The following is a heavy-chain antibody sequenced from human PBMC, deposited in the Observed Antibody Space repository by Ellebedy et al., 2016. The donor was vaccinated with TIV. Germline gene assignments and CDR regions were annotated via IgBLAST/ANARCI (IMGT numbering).Heavy chain of an antibody. CDR2: TYYRSKWYY. J-gene: IGHJ5*02. Sequence: SQTLSLTCAISGDSVSSNNAAWNWIRQSPSRGLEWLGRTYYRSKWYYVYAPSMKSRITLNPDTSKNQFSLQLNSVTPEDTAVYYCARDGIEVAGTNTNWFDPWGQGTPVTVSS. D-gene: IGHD6-19*01. CDR1: GDSVSSNNAA. V-gene: IGHV6-1*01. CDR3: ARDGIEVAGTNTNWFDP.